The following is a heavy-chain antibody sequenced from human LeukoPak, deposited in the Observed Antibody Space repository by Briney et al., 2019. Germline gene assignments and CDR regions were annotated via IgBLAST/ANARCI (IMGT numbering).Heavy chain of an antibody. CDR2: ISSTSSMI. Sequence: GGCPRHSCAASGFTFSSYSMYSGCPRPQGRVGRGSDISSTSSMIYYADSVKGRFTISRDNAKNSLYLQMNSLRAEDTAVYYCARGWIQLFVFDPWGQGTLVTVSS. J-gene: IGHJ5*02. V-gene: IGHV3-48*01. CDR1: GFTFSSYS. D-gene: IGHD5-18*01. CDR3: ARGWIQLFVFDP.